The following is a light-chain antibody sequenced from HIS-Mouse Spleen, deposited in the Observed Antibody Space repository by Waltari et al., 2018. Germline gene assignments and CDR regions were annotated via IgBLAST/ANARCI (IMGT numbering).Light chain of an antibody. CDR2: EVS. CDR1: SSDVGGYNY. V-gene: IGLV2-14*01. J-gene: IGLJ2*01. CDR3: SSYTSSSTLV. Sequence: QSALTQPASVSGSPGQSIPISCTGTSSDVGGYNYVPWYQLHPGKAPKLMIYEVSNRPSGVSNRFSGSKSGNTASLTISGLQAEDEADYYCSSYTSSSTLVFGGGTKLTVL.